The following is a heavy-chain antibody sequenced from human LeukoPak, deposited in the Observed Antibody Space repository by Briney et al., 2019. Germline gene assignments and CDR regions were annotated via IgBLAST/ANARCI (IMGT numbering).Heavy chain of an antibody. CDR3: ARGDGSGSGRWFDP. D-gene: IGHD3-10*01. J-gene: IGHJ5*02. CDR2: IYHTGST. Sequence: NTSETLSLTCTVSGASISSGTYSWSWIRQPPGEGLEWIGYIYHTGSTYYNPSLKGRVTISVDRSKNQFSLNLNFVTAADTALYYCARGDGSGSGRWFDPWGQGTLVTVSS. CDR1: GASISSGTYS. V-gene: IGHV4-30-2*01.